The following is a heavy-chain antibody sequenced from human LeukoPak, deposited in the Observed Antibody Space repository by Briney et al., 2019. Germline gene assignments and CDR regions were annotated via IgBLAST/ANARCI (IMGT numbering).Heavy chain of an antibody. V-gene: IGHV1-69*01. J-gene: IGHJ4*02. Sequence: SVKVSCKASGGTFSSYAISWVLQAPGQGLEWMGGIIPIFGTANYAQKFQGRVTITADESTSTAYMELSSLRSEDTAVYYCARGDYDSSGYYPFDYWGQGTLVAVSS. CDR3: ARGDYDSSGYYPFDY. CDR1: GGTFSSYA. D-gene: IGHD3-22*01. CDR2: IIPIFGTA.